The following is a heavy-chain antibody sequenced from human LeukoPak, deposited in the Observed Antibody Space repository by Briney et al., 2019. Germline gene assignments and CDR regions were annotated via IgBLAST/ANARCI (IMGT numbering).Heavy chain of an antibody. J-gene: IGHJ5*02. Sequence: GGSLRLSCAASGFTFSDYYMSWVRQAPGKGLEWVSYISSSGSTIYYADSVKGRFTISRDNAKNSLYLQMSSLRAEDTAVYYCARSDHGGNWFDPWCQGTLVTVSS. CDR3: ARSDHGGNWFDP. CDR2: ISSSGSTI. CDR1: GFTFSDYY. D-gene: IGHD4/OR15-4a*01. V-gene: IGHV3-11*04.